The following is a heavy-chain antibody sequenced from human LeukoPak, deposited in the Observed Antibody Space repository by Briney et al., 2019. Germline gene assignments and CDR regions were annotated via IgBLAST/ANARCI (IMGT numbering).Heavy chain of an antibody. J-gene: IGHJ3*02. Sequence: ASVKVSCKGSGYTFTSYGISWVRQAPGQGLEWVGWISAYNGNTNYAQKLQGSVNMTTDTSTSTAYMELRSLRSDDPAVYYCARLTYYDFWSGYNYAFDIWGQGTMVTVSS. V-gene: IGHV1-18*01. CDR3: ARLTYYDFWSGYNYAFDI. CDR2: ISAYNGNT. CDR1: GYTFTSYG. D-gene: IGHD3-3*01.